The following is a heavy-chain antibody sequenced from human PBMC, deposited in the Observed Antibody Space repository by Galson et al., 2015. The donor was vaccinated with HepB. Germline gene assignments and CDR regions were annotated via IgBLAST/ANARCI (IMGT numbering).Heavy chain of an antibody. Sequence: SVKVSCRASGYTFNNCGMNWVRQAPGQGLEWMGWINANTGNPTYAQGFTGRFVFSLETSVSTAYLQISSLKAEDTAVYYCARTPYYGSGRNYNVWFDRWGQGTLVTVSS. D-gene: IGHD3-10*01. CDR1: GYTFNNCG. CDR3: ARTPYYGSGRNYNVWFDR. J-gene: IGHJ5*02. V-gene: IGHV7-4-1*02. CDR2: INANTGNP.